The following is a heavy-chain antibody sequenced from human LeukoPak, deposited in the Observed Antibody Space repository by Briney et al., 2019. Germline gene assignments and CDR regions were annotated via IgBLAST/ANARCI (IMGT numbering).Heavy chain of an antibody. J-gene: IGHJ1*01. CDR3: AREGIAALGEH. Sequence: SGGSLRLSCAASGFTFSSFSMNWVRQAPGKGLEWISFITSSGGTIYYSDSVKGRFTISRNDAKNSLYLQMNNLRVEDTAVYYCAREGIAALGEHWGRGTLVTVSS. CDR1: GFTFSSFS. D-gene: IGHD6-13*01. V-gene: IGHV3-48*04. CDR2: ITSSGGTI.